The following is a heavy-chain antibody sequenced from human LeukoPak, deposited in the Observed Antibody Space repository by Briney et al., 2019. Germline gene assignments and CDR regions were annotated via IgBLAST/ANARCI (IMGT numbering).Heavy chain of an antibody. D-gene: IGHD5-18*01. J-gene: IGHJ4*02. CDR1: GYTFTSYG. Sequence: ASVKVSCKASGYTFTSYGISWVRQAPGQGLEWMGWISAYNGNTNYAQKLQGRVTMTTDTSTSTAYMELSSLRSEDTAVYYCARGDVDTAMVYYFDYWGQGTLVTVSS. V-gene: IGHV1-18*01. CDR3: ARGDVDTAMVYYFDY. CDR2: ISAYNGNT.